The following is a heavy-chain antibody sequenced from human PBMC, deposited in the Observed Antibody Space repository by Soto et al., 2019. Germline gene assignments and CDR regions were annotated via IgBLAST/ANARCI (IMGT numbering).Heavy chain of an antibody. Sequence: QMQLVQSGAEVKKPGSSVKVSCKASGGTFSSYGINWVRQAPGQGLEWMGGIIPIFGTTNYAQKFQGRVTITADESTSTAYMELSSLRSEDTALYYCARDVEMATDGAFDIWGQGTMVTVSS. V-gene: IGHV1-69*01. CDR3: ARDVEMATDGAFDI. CDR1: GGTFSSYG. D-gene: IGHD5-12*01. CDR2: IIPIFGTT. J-gene: IGHJ3*02.